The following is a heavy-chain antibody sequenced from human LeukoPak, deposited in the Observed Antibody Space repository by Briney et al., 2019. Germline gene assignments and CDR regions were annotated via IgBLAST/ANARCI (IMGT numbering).Heavy chain of an antibody. D-gene: IGHD3-22*01. CDR1: GGTFSSYA. CDR2: IIPIFGTA. CDR3: AIEFSSGYFIWFDP. J-gene: IGHJ5*02. V-gene: IGHV1-69*01. Sequence: GSSVKVSCKASGGTFSSYAISWVRQAPGQGLEWMGGIIPIFGTANYAQKFQGRVTITADESTSTAYMELSSLRSEDTAVYYCAIEFSSGYFIWFDPWGQGTLVTVSS.